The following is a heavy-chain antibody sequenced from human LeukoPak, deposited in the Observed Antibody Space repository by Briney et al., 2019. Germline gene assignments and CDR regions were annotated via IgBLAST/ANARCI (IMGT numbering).Heavy chain of an antibody. CDR3: AGDYYGSGIDY. D-gene: IGHD3-10*01. CDR1: GGSVSSGSYY. Sequence: PSETLSLTCTVSGGSVSSGSYYWSWIRQPPGKGLEWIGYIYYSGSTNYNPSLKSRVTISVDTSKNQFSLKLSSVTAADTAVYYCAGDYYGSGIDYWGQGTLVTASS. CDR2: IYYSGST. J-gene: IGHJ4*02. V-gene: IGHV4-61*01.